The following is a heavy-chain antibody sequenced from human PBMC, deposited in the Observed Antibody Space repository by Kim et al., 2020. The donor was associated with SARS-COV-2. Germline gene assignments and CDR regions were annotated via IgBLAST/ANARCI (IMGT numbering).Heavy chain of an antibody. V-gene: IGHV4-39*01. CDR1: GGSISSSSYY. D-gene: IGHD6-6*01. CDR3: ARHVGWQLVQPYFDY. CDR2: IYYSGST. J-gene: IGHJ4*02. Sequence: SETLSLTCTVSGGSISSSSYYWGWIRQPPGKGLEWIGSIYYSGSTYYNPSLKSRVTISVDTSKNQFSLKLSSVTAADTAVYYCARHVGWQLVQPYFDYWGQGTLVTVSS.